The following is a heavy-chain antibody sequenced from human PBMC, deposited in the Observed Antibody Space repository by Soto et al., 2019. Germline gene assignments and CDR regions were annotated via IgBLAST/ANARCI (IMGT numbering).Heavy chain of an antibody. CDR2: ISESGGST. CDR1: GFTFSNYG. J-gene: IGHJ4*02. V-gene: IGHV3-23*01. Sequence: EVQLLESGGNLIQPGGSLRLSCAASGFTFSNYGMSWVRQAPGKGLEWVSAISESGGSTYYADSVKGRFTLSRDNSKNILYLQVNSLRPEDTAVYYCARRSYCSSASCDKFFDYWGQGTLVTVSA. CDR3: ARRSYCSSASCDKFFDY. D-gene: IGHD2-2*02.